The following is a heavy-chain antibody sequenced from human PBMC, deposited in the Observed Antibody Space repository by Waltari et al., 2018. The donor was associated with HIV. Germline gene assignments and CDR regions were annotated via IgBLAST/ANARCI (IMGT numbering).Heavy chain of an antibody. Sequence: QVQLVQSGAEVKKPGASVKVSCKASGYTFTGYYMHWVRQAPGQGLEWMGWSNPNSGGTNDAQKFQGRVTMTRDTSISTAYMELSRLRSDDTAVYYCARGLGQLSVDYWGQGTLVTVSS. J-gene: IGHJ4*02. CDR3: ARGLGQLSVDY. D-gene: IGHD3-16*02. CDR2: SNPNSGGT. CDR1: GYTFTGYY. V-gene: IGHV1-2*02.